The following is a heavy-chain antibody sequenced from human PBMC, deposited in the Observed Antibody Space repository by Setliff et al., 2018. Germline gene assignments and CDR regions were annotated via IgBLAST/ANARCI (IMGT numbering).Heavy chain of an antibody. CDR2: IKQDGSDK. V-gene: IGHV3-7*01. Sequence: PGGSLRLSCAASGFSFSSYWMTWVRQAPGKGLEWVANIKQDGSDKYYVDSVKGRFTISRDNAKNSLYLQMNSLRAEDTAVYYCARSRDDYSLWDSWGQGTLVTVSS. J-gene: IGHJ4*02. CDR3: ARSRDDYSLWDS. CDR1: GFSFSSYW. D-gene: IGHD4-4*01.